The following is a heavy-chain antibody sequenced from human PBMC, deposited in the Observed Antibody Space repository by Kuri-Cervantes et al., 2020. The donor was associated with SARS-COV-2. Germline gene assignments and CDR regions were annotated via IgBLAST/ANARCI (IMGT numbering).Heavy chain of an antibody. CDR3: ARYYYDSSGYPNWFDP. Sequence: GESLKISCKGSGYSFTSYWIGWVRQMPGKGLEWMGIIYPGDSDTRYSPSFQGQVTISADKSISTAYLQWSSLTASDTAMYYCARYYYDSSGYPNWFDPWGQGTLVTVSS. J-gene: IGHJ5*02. CDR1: GYSFTSYW. CDR2: IYPGDSDT. D-gene: IGHD3-22*01. V-gene: IGHV5-51*01.